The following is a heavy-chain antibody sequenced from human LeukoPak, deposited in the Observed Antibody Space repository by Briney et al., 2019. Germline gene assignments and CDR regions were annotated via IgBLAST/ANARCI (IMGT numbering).Heavy chain of an antibody. CDR2: RIAVFPAP. J-gene: IGHJ4*02. CDR1: GGTFSTYP. V-gene: IGHV1-69*05. Sequence: GASVKVSCKASGGTFSTYPINWVRQAPGQGLEWMGGRIAVFPAPNYAQKLQGRVTMTTDTSTSTAYMELRSLRSDDTAVYYCARDQGWFGGTYYFDYWGQGTLVTVSS. CDR3: ARDQGWFGGTYYFDY. D-gene: IGHD3-10*01.